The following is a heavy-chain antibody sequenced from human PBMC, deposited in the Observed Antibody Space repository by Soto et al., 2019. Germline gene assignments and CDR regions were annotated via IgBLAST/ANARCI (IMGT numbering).Heavy chain of an antibody. D-gene: IGHD6-19*01. CDR1: GYTFTSHG. CDR3: ARDGAVAGNISFDY. Sequence: ASVKVSCKASGYTFTSHGMHWVRQAPGQRLEWMGWINAVNGNRKYSQKFQGRVTISRDTYASTAYMELSSLRSEDTAVYYCARDGAVAGNISFDYWGQGTLVTVSS. J-gene: IGHJ4*02. V-gene: IGHV1-3*01. CDR2: INAVNGNR.